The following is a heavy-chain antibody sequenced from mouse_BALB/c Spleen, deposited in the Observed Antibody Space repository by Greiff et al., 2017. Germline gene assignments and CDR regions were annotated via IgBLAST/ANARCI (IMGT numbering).Heavy chain of an antibody. CDR2: IYPGDGST. Sequence: QVQLQQSGPELVKPGASVKISCTASGYTFTSYYINWVKQRPGQGLEWIGWIYPGDGSTKYNEKFKGKATLTADKSSSTAYMQLSSLTSENAAVYFCARGGWLLPMDYWGQGTSVTVSS. D-gene: IGHD2-3*01. CDR1: GYTFTSYY. V-gene: IGHV1S56*01. CDR3: ARGGWLLPMDY. J-gene: IGHJ4*01.